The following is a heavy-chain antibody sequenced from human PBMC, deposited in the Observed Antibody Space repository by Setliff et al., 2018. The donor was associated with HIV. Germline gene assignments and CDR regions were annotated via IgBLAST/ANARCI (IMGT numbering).Heavy chain of an antibody. V-gene: IGHV3-49*04. D-gene: IGHD6-25*01. CDR2: IRSTAYSGTT. CDR3: TRQQRYYFDY. CDR1: GFTFRYFT. Sequence: HPGGSLRLSCTASGFTFRYFTMSWVRQAPGKGLEWLGFIRSTAYSGTTQYAASVKGRFTISRDDSKSIAYLQMNSLKTEDTAVYYCTRQQRYYFDYWGQGTLVTVSS. J-gene: IGHJ4*02.